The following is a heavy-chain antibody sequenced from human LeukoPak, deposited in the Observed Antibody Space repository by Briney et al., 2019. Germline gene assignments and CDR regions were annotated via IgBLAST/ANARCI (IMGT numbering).Heavy chain of an antibody. J-gene: IGHJ5*02. CDR3: ARANGLSRRPPTGTKNWFDP. D-gene: IGHD3-10*01. CDR2: IHYSGTT. CDR1: GVSIFSYY. Sequence: SETLSLTCTVSGVSIFSYYWNWIRQPPGQGLEWIGYIHYSGTTNYNPSLKSRVTISVDTSKSQFSLKLSSVTAADTAVYYCARANGLSRRPPTGTKNWFDPWGQGTLVTVSS. V-gene: IGHV4-59*12.